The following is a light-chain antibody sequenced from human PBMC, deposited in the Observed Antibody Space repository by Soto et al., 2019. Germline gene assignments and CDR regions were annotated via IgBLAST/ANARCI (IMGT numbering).Light chain of an antibody. V-gene: IGLV1-44*01. CDR2: SNN. CDR1: SSNIGSNT. J-gene: IGLJ3*02. CDR3: AAWEDSLNGWV. Sequence: QSVLTQPPSASGTPGQRVTISCSGSSSNIGSNTVNWYQQLPGTAPKLLIYSNNQRPSGVPDRFSGSKSGTSASLASSGLQSEDEADYYCAAWEDSLNGWVFGGGTKLTVL.